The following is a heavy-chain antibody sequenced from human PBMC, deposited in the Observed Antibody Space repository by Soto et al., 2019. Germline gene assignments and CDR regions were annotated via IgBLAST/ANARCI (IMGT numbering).Heavy chain of an antibody. J-gene: IGHJ6*02. CDR2: IKQDGSEK. CDR1: GFTLSSYG. D-gene: IGHD5-18*01. Sequence: QAGGSLRLSCAASGFTLSSYGMSWVRQAPWKGLEWVANIKQDGSEKYYVDSVKGRFTISRENAKNSLYLQMNSLRAEDTAVYYFAIDFPEGDSYGFHVYYYYGMDVWGQGTTVAVSS. V-gene: IGHV3-7*03. CDR3: AIDFPEGDSYGFHVYYYYGMDV.